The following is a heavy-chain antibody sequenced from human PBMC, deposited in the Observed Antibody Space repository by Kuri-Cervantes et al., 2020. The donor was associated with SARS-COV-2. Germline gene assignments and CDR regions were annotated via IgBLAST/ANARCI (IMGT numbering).Heavy chain of an antibody. CDR1: GFTVSSNY. CDR2: ISSSSSTI. D-gene: IGHD2-2*01. CDR3: ARAGYCSSTSCYYYYYYYMDV. J-gene: IGHJ6*03. Sequence: GGSLRLSCAASGFTVSSNYMNWVRQAPGKGLEWVSYISSSSSTIYYADSVKGRFTISRDNAKNSLYLQMNSLRAEDTAVYYCARAGYCSSTSCYYYYYYYMDVWGKGTTVTVSS. V-gene: IGHV3-48*04.